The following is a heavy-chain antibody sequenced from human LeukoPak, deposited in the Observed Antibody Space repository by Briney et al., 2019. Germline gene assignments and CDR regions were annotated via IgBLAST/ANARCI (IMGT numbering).Heavy chain of an antibody. V-gene: IGHV4-39*01. J-gene: IGHJ4*02. D-gene: IGHD3-22*01. CDR2: IYYSGST. CDR3: ARLRNYYDSSGYYSLDY. CDR1: GGSISSSSYY. Sequence: SETLSLTCTVSGGSISSSSYYRGWIRQPPGQGLEWIGSIYYSGSTYYNPSLKSRVTISVDTSKNQFSLKLNSVTAADTAVYHCARLRNYYDSSGYYSLDYWGQGTLVTVSS.